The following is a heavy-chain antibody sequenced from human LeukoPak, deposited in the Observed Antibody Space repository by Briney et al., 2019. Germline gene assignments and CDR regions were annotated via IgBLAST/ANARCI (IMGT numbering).Heavy chain of an antibody. CDR1: GFTFSSYA. CDR2: ISYDGSNK. Sequence: GGSLRLSCAASGFTFSSYAMHWVRQAPGKGLEWVAVISYDGSNKYYADSVKGRFTISRDNSKNTLYLQMNSLRAEDTAVYYCARNSNYPLYYYMDVWGKGTTVTVSS. D-gene: IGHD4-11*01. J-gene: IGHJ6*03. V-gene: IGHV3-30-3*01. CDR3: ARNSNYPLYYYMDV.